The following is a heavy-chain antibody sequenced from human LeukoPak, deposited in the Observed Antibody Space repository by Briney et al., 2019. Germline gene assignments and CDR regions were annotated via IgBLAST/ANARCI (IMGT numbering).Heavy chain of an antibody. CDR1: GFTFSSYG. Sequence: PGGSLRLSCAASGFTFSSYGMHWVRQAPGKGLEWVAVISYDGSNKYYADSVRGRFTISRDNSKNTLYLQMNSLRAEDTAVYYCAKEMYYYDSSGFSLYYYGMDVWGQGTTVTVSS. CDR3: AKEMYYYDSSGFSLYYYGMDV. D-gene: IGHD3-22*01. J-gene: IGHJ6*02. CDR2: ISYDGSNK. V-gene: IGHV3-30*18.